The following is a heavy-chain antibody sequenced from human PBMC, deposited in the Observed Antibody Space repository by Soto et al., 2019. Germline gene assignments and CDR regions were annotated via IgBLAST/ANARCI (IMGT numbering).Heavy chain of an antibody. CDR1: GYTFTSYY. J-gene: IGHJ5*02. CDR3: ARDWAPNYYGSGSYYPYNWFDP. V-gene: IGHV1-46*01. CDR2: INPSGGST. D-gene: IGHD3-10*01. Sequence: ASVKVSCKASGYTFTSYYMHWARQAPGQGLEWMGIINPSGGSTSYAQKFQGRVTMTRDTSTSTVYMELSSLRSEDTAVYYCARDWAPNYYGSGSYYPYNWFDPWGQGTLVTVSS.